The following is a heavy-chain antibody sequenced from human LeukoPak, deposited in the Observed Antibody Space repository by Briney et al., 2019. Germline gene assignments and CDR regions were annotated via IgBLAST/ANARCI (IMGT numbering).Heavy chain of an antibody. D-gene: IGHD1-7*01. V-gene: IGHV3-23*01. CDR3: ANRGYWNYGSGFDY. CDR2: ISGSGGST. Sequence: GGSLRLSCAASGFTFSSYAMSWVRQAPGKGLEWVSAISGSGGSTYYADSVKGRFTISRDNSKNTLYLQMNSLRAEDTAVYYCANRGYWNYGSGFDYWGQGTLVTVSS. J-gene: IGHJ4*02. CDR1: GFTFSSYA.